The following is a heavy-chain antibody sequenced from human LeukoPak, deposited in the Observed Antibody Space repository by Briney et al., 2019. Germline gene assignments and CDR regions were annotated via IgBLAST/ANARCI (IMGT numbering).Heavy chain of an antibody. J-gene: IGHJ4*02. CDR3: ARDSGDYYDSSGYYYVDY. CDR2: ISSSSSYI. V-gene: IGHV3-21*01. D-gene: IGHD3-22*01. CDR1: GFTFSSYS. Sequence: GGSLRLSCAASGFTFSSYSMNWVRQAPGKGLEWVSSISSSSSYIYYADSVKGRFTISRDNAKYSLYLQMNSLRAEDTAVYYCARDSGDYYDSSGYYYVDYWGQGTLVTVSS.